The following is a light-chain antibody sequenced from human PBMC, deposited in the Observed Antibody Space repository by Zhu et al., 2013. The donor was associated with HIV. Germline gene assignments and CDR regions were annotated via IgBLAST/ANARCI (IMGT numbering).Light chain of an antibody. CDR3: QQYNNYSPWT. V-gene: IGKV1-5*03. Sequence: DIQLTQSPSTLSASVGDRVTITCRASQSISSWLAWYQQKPGKAPKLLIYKAATLDTGVPSRFSGYRSGTEFTLTIAGLQPDDFAIYFCQQYNNYSPWTFGQGTRVDIK. CDR1: QSISSW. J-gene: IGKJ1*01. CDR2: KAA.